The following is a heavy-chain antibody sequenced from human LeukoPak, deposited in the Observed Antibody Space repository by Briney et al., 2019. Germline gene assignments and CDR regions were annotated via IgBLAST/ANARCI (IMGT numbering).Heavy chain of an antibody. Sequence: GGSLRLSCAASGFTFDDYAMHWVRQAPGKGLEWVSGISWSSGSIGYADSVKGRFTISRDNSKNTLYLQMNSLRAEDTAVYYCAKGSGWYPHFDYWGQGTLVTVSS. CDR3: AKGSGWYPHFDY. CDR1: GFTFDDYA. CDR2: ISWSSGSI. D-gene: IGHD6-19*01. V-gene: IGHV3-9*01. J-gene: IGHJ4*02.